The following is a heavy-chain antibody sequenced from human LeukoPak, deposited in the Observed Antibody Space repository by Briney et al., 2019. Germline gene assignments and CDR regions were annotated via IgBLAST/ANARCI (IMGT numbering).Heavy chain of an antibody. CDR3: ARVVAKTFDY. V-gene: IGHV4-34*01. CDR2: INHSGST. J-gene: IGHJ4*02. Sequence: SETLSLTCAVYGGSFSGYYWSWIRQPPGKGLEWIGEINHSGSTNYNPSLKSRVTISVDTSKNQFSLKLSSVTAADTAVYYCARVVAKTFDYWGQRTLVTVSS. CDR1: GGSFSGYY. D-gene: IGHD5-12*01.